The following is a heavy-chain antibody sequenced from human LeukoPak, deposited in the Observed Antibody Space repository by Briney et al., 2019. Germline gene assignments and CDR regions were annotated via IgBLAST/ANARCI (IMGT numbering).Heavy chain of an antibody. J-gene: IGHJ4*02. Sequence: GASVKVSCKASGYTFTGYYMHWVRQAPGQGLEWMGWINPNSGGTNYAQKFQGRVTMTRDTSISTAYMELSRLRSDDAAVYCCARSIVVVAATHDYWGQGTLVTVSS. CDR1: GYTFTGYY. V-gene: IGHV1-2*02. CDR2: INPNSGGT. D-gene: IGHD2-15*01. CDR3: ARSIVVVAATHDY.